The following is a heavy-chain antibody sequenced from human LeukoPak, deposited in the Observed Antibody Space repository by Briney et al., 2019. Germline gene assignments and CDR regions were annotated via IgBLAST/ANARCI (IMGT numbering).Heavy chain of an antibody. CDR1: GYTFTSYY. D-gene: IGHD3-22*01. Sequence: ASVKVSCKASGYTFTSYYMHWVRQAPGQRLEWMGIINPSGGSTSYAQKFQGRVTMTRDMSTSTVYMELSSLRSEDTAVYYCARFAYYYDSSGGFNYNPDIDYWGQGTLVTVSS. CDR3: ARFAYYYDSSGGFNYNPDIDY. J-gene: IGHJ4*02. CDR2: INPSGGST. V-gene: IGHV1-46*01.